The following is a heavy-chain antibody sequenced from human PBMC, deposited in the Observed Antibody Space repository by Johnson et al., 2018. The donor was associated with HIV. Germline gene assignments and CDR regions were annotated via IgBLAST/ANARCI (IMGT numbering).Heavy chain of an antibody. Sequence: VQLVESGGGLIQPGGSLRLSCAASGFTVSSNYMSWVRQAPGKGLEWVSAISGSGGSTYYADSVTGGFTISRDTSKNTLYLQMNSLRAEDTAVYYCAKSDGFDIWGQGTMVTVSS. CDR3: AKSDGFDI. V-gene: IGHV3-53*01. CDR1: GFTVSSNY. J-gene: IGHJ3*02. CDR2: SGSGGST.